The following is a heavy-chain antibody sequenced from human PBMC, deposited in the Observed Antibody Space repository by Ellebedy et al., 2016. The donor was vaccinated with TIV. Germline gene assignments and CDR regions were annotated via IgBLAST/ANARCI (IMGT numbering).Heavy chain of an antibody. V-gene: IGHV4-61*08. Sequence: MPSETLSLTCTVSGGSVSSGDYYWNWIRQPPGKGLEWIAYVHYSGSTNYNPSLESRVTISVDPSKNQVSLKLTSVTAADTAVYYCAREGTDGYNYFDYWGRGTLVTVSS. CDR2: VHYSGST. CDR3: AREGTDGYNYFDY. J-gene: IGHJ4*02. D-gene: IGHD5-24*01. CDR1: GGSVSSGDYY.